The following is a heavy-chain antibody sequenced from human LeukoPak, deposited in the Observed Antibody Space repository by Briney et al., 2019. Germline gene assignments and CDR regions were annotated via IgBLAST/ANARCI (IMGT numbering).Heavy chain of an antibody. V-gene: IGHV4-59*01. Sequence: SETLSLTCTVSGGSISSYYWSWIRQPPGKGLECIGYIYYSGSTNYNPSLKSRVTISVDTSKNQFSLKLSSVTAADTAVYYCARGEDIVGAIFDYWGQGTLVTVSS. CDR3: ARGEDIVGAIFDY. J-gene: IGHJ4*02. CDR1: GGSISSYY. CDR2: IYYSGST. D-gene: IGHD1-26*01.